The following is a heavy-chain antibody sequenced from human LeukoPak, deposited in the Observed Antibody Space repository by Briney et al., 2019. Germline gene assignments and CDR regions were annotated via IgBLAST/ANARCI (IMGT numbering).Heavy chain of an antibody. CDR2: IIPIFGTA. Sequence: SVKVSCKASGGTFSSYATSWVRQAPGQGLEWMGGIIPIFGTANYAQKFQGRVTITADESTSTACMELSSLRSEDTAVYYCARAPFSEAGRSDYYYYYGMDVWGQGTTVTVPS. CDR1: GGTFSSYA. CDR3: ARAPFSEAGRSDYYYYYGMDV. D-gene: IGHD1-14*01. J-gene: IGHJ6*02. V-gene: IGHV1-69*13.